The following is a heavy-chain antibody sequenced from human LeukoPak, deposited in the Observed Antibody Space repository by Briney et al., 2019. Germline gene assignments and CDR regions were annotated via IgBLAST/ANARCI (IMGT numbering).Heavy chain of an antibody. D-gene: IGHD5-18*01. Sequence: GGSLRLSCAASGFGFSVYWMHWVRQAPGKGLVWVAQINEDGTSASHADSVKGRFTISRDNAKNTLYLQMNSLTVEDTAVYYCARVPTNSYGFGQWGQGSLVTVSS. V-gene: IGHV3-74*01. CDR3: ARVPTNSYGFGQ. J-gene: IGHJ4*02. CDR2: INEDGTSA. CDR1: GFGFSVYW.